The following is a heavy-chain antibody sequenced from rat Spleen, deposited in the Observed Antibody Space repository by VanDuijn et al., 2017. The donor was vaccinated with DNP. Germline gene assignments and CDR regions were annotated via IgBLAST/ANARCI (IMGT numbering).Heavy chain of an antibody. D-gene: IGHD1-2*01. V-gene: IGHV5S13*01. CDR2: ISYDGVHA. J-gene: IGHJ2*01. CDR1: GFTFSKFG. Sequence: EVQLVESGGGLVQPGRSLKLSCTASGFTFSKFGMAWVRQAPTKGLEWVASISYDGVHAYYRGSVKGRFTVSRDDTKNTLSLQMDSLRSEDTATYYCARHLSSPDYCGQGVMVTVSS. CDR3: ARHLSSPDY.